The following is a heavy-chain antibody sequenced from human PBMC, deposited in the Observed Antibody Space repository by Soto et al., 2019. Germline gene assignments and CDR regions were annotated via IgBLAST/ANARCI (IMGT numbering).Heavy chain of an antibody. CDR1: GYTFPSYA. CDR2: INAGNGNT. D-gene: IGHD6-13*01. CDR3: ARDSWYGSYNWFDP. Sequence: ASVKVSCKASGYTFPSYAMHWVRQAPGQRLEWMGWINAGNGNTKYSQKFQGRVTITRDTSASTAYMELSSLRSEDTAVYYCARDSWYGSYNWFDPWGQGTLVTVSS. J-gene: IGHJ5*02. V-gene: IGHV1-3*01.